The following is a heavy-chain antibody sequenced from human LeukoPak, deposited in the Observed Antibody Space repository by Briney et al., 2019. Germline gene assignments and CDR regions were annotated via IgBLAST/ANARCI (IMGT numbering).Heavy chain of an antibody. Sequence: SETLSLTCTVSGGSISSSSYYRGWIRQPPGKGLEWIGSIYYSGSTYYNPSLKSRVTISVDMSKNQFSLKLSSVTAADTAVYYCVRKGDISSSRVFDIWGQGTMVTVSS. D-gene: IGHD6-6*01. J-gene: IGHJ3*02. CDR2: IYYSGST. CDR1: GGSISSSSYY. CDR3: VRKGDISSSRVFDI. V-gene: IGHV4-39*01.